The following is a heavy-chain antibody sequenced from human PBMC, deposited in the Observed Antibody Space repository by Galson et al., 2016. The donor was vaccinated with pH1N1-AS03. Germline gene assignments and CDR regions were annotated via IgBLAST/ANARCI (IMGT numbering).Heavy chain of an antibody. Sequence: SLRLSCAASGFTFRNYAMSWVRQAPGKGLEWVSAISGDGGVTHYADSVKGRFTISRDNSKSTLYLQMSSMRAEDTAVYYCANGRGSWYGPYNWFDPWGQGTLVAVSS. CDR1: GFTFRNYA. CDR3: ANGRGSWYGPYNWFDP. J-gene: IGHJ5*02. CDR2: ISGDGGVT. D-gene: IGHD6-13*01. V-gene: IGHV3-23*01.